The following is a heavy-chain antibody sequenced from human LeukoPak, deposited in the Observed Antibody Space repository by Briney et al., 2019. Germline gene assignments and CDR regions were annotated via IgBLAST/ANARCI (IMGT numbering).Heavy chain of an antibody. CDR2: INPNSGGT. D-gene: IGHD5-12*01. V-gene: IGHV1-2*04. J-gene: IGHJ4*02. CDR3: ARDKGYDSPAEPRNYFDY. Sequence: ASVKVSCKASGYTFTGYYMHWVRQAPGQGLEWMGWINPNSGGTNYAQKFQGWVTMTRDTSISTAYMELSRLRSEDTAVYYCARDKGYDSPAEPRNYFDYWGQGTLVTVSS. CDR1: GYTFTGYY.